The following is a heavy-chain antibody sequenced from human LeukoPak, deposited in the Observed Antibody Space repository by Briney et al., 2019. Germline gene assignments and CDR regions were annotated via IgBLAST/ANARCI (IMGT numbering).Heavy chain of an antibody. V-gene: IGHV3-23*01. J-gene: IGHJ4*02. D-gene: IGHD2-2*01. Sequence: GGSLRLSCAASGFTFSSYAMSWVRQAPGKGLEWVSSISGSGDSTYYADSVKGRFTISRDNSKNTLYLQMNSLRAEDTAVYYCARLREYCSSTSCPGAFDYWGQGTLVTVSS. CDR2: ISGSGDST. CDR3: ARLREYCSSTSCPGAFDY. CDR1: GFTFSSYA.